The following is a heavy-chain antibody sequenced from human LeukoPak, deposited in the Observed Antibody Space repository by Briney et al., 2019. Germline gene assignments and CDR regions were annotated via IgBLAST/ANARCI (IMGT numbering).Heavy chain of an antibody. V-gene: IGHV1-69*06. Sequence: ASVKVSCKASGGTFSSYAISWVRQAPGQGLEWMGGIIPIFGTANYAQKFQGRVTITADKSTSTAYLELSSLRSEDTAVYYCARAKLVQEYSSSAYYYYYYRDVWGKGTTVTVSS. D-gene: IGHD6-6*01. J-gene: IGHJ6*03. CDR1: GGTFSSYA. CDR2: IIPIFGTA. CDR3: ARAKLVQEYSSSAYYYYYYRDV.